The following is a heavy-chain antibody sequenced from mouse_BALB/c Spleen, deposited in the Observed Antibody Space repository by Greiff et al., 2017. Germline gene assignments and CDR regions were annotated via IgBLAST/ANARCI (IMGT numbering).Heavy chain of an antibody. Sequence: VQGEEPGAGLVQPGGSLRLSCATSGFTFTDYYMSWVRQPPGQGLEWIGFIRNKANGYTTEYSATVKGRFTISRDTSQSILYLHMITLGAEDSATCYCAGDSSYGSLDYWGEGTTLTVSS. D-gene: IGHD1-1*01. CDR2: IRNKANGYTT. CDR1: GFTFTDYY. CDR3: AGDSSYGSLDY. J-gene: IGHJ2*01. V-gene: IGHV7-3*02.